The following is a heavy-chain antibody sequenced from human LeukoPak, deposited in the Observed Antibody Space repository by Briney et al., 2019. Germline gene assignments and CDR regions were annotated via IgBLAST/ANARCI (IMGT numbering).Heavy chain of an antibody. CDR2: IWFAGSNK. D-gene: IGHD3-10*01. Sequence: GGSLRLSCAASGFTLSNVGMDWVRQGPGKGLEWVAAIWFAGSNKYYADSVKGRFTISRDNSKNTLYLQMDSLRAEDTALYYCARDEATGSLHFDYWGQGTLVTVSS. V-gene: IGHV3-33*01. CDR3: ARDEATGSLHFDY. J-gene: IGHJ4*02. CDR1: GFTLSNVG.